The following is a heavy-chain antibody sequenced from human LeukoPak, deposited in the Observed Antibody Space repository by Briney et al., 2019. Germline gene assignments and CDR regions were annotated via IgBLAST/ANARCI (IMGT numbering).Heavy chain of an antibody. V-gene: IGHV4-34*01. CDR3: ARGSTERDGLYTYYFDY. Sequence: GSLRLSCAASGFTFSDYYMSWIRQPPGKGLEWIGEINHSGSTNYNPSLKSRVTISVDTSKNQFSLKLSSVTAADTAVYYCARGSTERDGLYTYYFDYWGQGTLVTVSS. CDR1: GFTFSDYY. J-gene: IGHJ4*02. CDR2: INHSGST. D-gene: IGHD5-24*01.